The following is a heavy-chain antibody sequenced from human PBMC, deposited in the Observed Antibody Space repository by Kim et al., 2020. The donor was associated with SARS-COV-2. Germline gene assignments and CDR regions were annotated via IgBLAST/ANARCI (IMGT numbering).Heavy chain of an antibody. D-gene: IGHD3-22*01. CDR3: ARVPGYYDTRFDP. V-gene: IGHV1-46*01. Sequence: ASVKVSCKASGYTFTSYYMHWVRQAPGQGLEWMGIINPSGGSTTYAQKFQGRVTMTRDTSTSTIYMELSSLRSEDTAVYYCARVPGYYDTRFDPWGQGTLVTVSS. J-gene: IGHJ5*02. CDR2: INPSGGST. CDR1: GYTFTSYY.